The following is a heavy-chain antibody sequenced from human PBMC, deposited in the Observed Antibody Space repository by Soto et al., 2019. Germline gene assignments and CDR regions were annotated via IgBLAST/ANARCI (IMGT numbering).Heavy chain of an antibody. CDR2: IWYDGSNK. CDR3: ARDKSPFLEWLQPNWFDP. V-gene: IGHV3-33*01. D-gene: IGHD3-3*02. J-gene: IGHJ5*02. Sequence: QVQLVESGGGVVQPGSSLRLSCAAYGFTFSSYGMHWVRQAPGKGLEWVAVIWYDGSNKYYADSVKGRFTISRDNSKNTLYLQMNSLRAEDTAVYYCARDKSPFLEWLQPNWFDPWGQGTLVTVSS. CDR1: GFTFSSYG.